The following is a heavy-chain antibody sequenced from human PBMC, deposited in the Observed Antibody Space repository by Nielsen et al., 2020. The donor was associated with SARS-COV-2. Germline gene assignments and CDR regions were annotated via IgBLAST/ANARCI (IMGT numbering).Heavy chain of an antibody. CDR1: GFTFTNNW. D-gene: IGHD6-6*01. J-gene: IGHJ5*02. CDR2: ILQDGGEK. V-gene: IGHV3-7*01. Sequence: GESLKISCAASGFTFTNNWMTWVRQVPGKGLEWVANILQDGGEKSYVDSVKGRFTISRDNAKTSVYLQMNSLRAEDTAVYYCARDGSSSGFNWFDPWGQGTLVTVSS. CDR3: ARDGSSSGFNWFDP.